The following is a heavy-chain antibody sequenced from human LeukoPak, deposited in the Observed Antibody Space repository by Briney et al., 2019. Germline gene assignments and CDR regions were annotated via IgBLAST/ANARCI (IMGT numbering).Heavy chain of an antibody. Sequence: ASVKVSCKASGYTFTSYDINWVRQATGQGLEWRGWMNPNSGNTGYAQKFQGRVTITRNTSISTAYMELSSLRSEDTAVYYCARGSNDFWSGYYHDAFDIWGQGTMVTVSS. V-gene: IGHV1-8*03. CDR1: GYTFTSYD. CDR3: ARGSNDFWSGYYHDAFDI. D-gene: IGHD3-3*01. CDR2: MNPNSGNT. J-gene: IGHJ3*02.